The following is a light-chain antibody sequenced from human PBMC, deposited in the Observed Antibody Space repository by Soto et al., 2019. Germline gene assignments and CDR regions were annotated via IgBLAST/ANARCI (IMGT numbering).Light chain of an antibody. CDR3: QSWDESPSARV. J-gene: IGLJ3*02. V-gene: IGLV1-40*01. CDR2: GNS. CDR1: SSNIGAGYD. Sequence: QSVLTQPPSVSGAPGQRVTISCTGSSSNIGAGYDVHWYQQLPGTAPKLLIYGNSNRPSGVPDRFSGSKSGTSASLAITGLQAEDEADYYCQSWDESPSARVFGGGTKLTVL.